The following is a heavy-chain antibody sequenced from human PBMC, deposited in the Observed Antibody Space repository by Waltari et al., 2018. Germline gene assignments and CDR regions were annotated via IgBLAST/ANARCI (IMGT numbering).Heavy chain of an antibody. CDR2: IYTSGST. CDR3: ARDAYYYGSGSYGPDFDY. CDR1: GGSISSGSYY. J-gene: IGHJ4*02. V-gene: IGHV4-61*02. Sequence: QVQLQESGPGLVKPSQTLSLTCTVSGGSISSGSYYWSWIRQPAGKGLEWIGRIYTSGSTNYNPSPKSRVTISVDTSKNQFSLKLSSVTAADTAVYYCARDAYYYGSGSYGPDFDYWGQGTLVTVSS. D-gene: IGHD3-10*01.